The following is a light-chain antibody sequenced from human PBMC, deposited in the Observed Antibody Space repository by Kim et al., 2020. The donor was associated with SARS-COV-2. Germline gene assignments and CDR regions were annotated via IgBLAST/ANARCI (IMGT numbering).Light chain of an antibody. CDR1: QSVSSSY. CDR3: QHYGSSRT. Sequence: LAPGEKATLTGRASQSVSSSYLAWYQQKPGQAPRLLIYGASSRATGIPDRFSGSGSGTDFTLTISRLEPEDFAVYYCQHYGSSRTFGQGTKVDIK. V-gene: IGKV3-20*01. J-gene: IGKJ1*01. CDR2: GAS.